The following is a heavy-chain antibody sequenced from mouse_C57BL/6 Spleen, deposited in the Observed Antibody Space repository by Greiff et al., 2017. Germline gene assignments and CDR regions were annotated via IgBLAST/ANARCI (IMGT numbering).Heavy chain of an antibody. CDR1: GYTFTSYW. J-gene: IGHJ2*01. CDR3: ARWIYYGSSYDY. CDR2: INPSNGGT. D-gene: IGHD1-1*01. V-gene: IGHV1-53*01. Sequence: QVQLQQPGPGLVKPGASVKLSCKASGYTFTSYWMHWVKQRPGQGLEWIGNINPSNGGTNYNEKFKSKATLTVDKSSITAYMQLSSLTSEDSAVYYCARWIYYGSSYDYWGQGTTLTVSS.